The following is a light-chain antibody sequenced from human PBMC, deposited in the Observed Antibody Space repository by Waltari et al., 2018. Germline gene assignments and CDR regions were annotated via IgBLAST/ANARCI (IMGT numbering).Light chain of an antibody. J-gene: IGLJ2*01. CDR2: GTS. CDR3: QSYDTSLSVV. V-gene: IGLV1-40*01. Sequence: QSVLTQPPSVSGAPGQSVTISCTGSGSNIGSVYDVLWYQQLPGKAPQLLIYGTSTRPLGGPDRYFGSQSGTSASLAITGLQAEDEADYYCQSYDTSLSVVFGGGTKLTVL. CDR1: GSNIGSVYD.